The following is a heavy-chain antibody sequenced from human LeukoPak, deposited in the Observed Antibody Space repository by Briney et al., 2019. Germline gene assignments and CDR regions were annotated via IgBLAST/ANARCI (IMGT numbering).Heavy chain of an antibody. CDR2: IYYSGST. V-gene: IGHV4-39*01. Sequence: SETLSLTCTVSGGSISSSSYYWGWIRQPPGKGLEWIGSIYYSGSTYYNPSLKSRVTISVDTSKNQFSLKLSSVTAADTAVYYCARPRYSSSWLGGAFDIWGQGTMVTVSS. CDR1: GGSISSSSYY. D-gene: IGHD6-13*01. CDR3: ARPRYSSSWLGGAFDI. J-gene: IGHJ3*02.